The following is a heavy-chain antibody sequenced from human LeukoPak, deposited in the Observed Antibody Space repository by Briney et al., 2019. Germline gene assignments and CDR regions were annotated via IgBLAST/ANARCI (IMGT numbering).Heavy chain of an antibody. J-gene: IGHJ4*02. CDR1: GFTLSSYS. CDR2: ISSSSSYI. CDR3: ARSAGDY. Sequence: PGGSLRLSCAASGFTLSSYSMNWVRQAPGKGLEWVSSISSSSSYIYYADSMKGRFTISRDSAKNSLYLQMNSLRAEDTAVYYCARSAGDYWGQGTLVTVSS. V-gene: IGHV3-21*01.